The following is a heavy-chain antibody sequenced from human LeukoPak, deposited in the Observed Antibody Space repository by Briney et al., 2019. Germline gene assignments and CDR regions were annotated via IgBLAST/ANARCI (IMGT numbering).Heavy chain of an antibody. V-gene: IGHV1-2*02. Sequence: ASVKVSCKASGYTFTGYYMHWVRQAPGQGLEWMGWINPNSGGTNYAQKFQGRVTMTRDTSISTAYMELSRLRSDDTAVYYCARTPIAAAGTRWFDPWGQGTLITVSS. D-gene: IGHD6-13*01. CDR3: ARTPIAAAGTRWFDP. CDR1: GYTFTGYY. CDR2: INPNSGGT. J-gene: IGHJ5*02.